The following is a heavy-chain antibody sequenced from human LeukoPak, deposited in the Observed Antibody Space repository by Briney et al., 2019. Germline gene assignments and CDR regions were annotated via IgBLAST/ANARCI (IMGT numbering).Heavy chain of an antibody. CDR1: GGSISSYY. Sequence: SGTLSLTCTVSGGSISSYYWSWIRQPAGKGLEWIGRIYTSGSTNYNPSLKSRVTMSVDTSKNQFSLKLSSVTAADTAVYYCARDSNYDSSGYYSVSDYWGQGTLVTVSS. CDR2: IYTSGST. J-gene: IGHJ4*02. CDR3: ARDSNYDSSGYYSVSDY. V-gene: IGHV4-4*07. D-gene: IGHD3-22*01.